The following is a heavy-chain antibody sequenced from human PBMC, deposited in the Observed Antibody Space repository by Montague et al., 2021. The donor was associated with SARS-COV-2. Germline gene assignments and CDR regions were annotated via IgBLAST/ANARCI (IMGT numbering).Heavy chain of an antibody. CDR2: ICYDGST. Sequence: SETLSLTCTVSGGSIRSYYWSWIRQTPGKGLEWIGYICYDGSTNYNPSLKSQVTMSVDSSKNQFSLRLSSVTAADTAGYYCARYGCYFEHWGQGTLVTVSS. D-gene: IGHD3-16*01. CDR1: GGSIRSYY. J-gene: IGHJ4*02. CDR3: ARYGCYFEH. V-gene: IGHV4-59*03.